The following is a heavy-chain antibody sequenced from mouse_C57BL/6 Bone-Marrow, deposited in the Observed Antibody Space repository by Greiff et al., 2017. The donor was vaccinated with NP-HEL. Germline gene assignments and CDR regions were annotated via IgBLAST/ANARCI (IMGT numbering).Heavy chain of an antibody. Sequence: QVHVKQSGAELARPGASVKLSCKASGYTFTSYGISWVKQRTGQGLEWIGEIYPRSGNTYYNEKFKGKATLTADKSSSTAYMELRSLTSEDSAVYFCARDYYGSSYVGYFDVWGTGTTVTVSS. CDR1: GYTFTSYG. D-gene: IGHD1-1*01. J-gene: IGHJ1*03. V-gene: IGHV1-81*01. CDR2: IYPRSGNT. CDR3: ARDYYGSSYVGYFDV.